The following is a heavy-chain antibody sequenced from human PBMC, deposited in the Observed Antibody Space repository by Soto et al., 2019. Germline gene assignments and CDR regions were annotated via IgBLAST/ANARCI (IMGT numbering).Heavy chain of an antibody. CDR2: INSGGST. V-gene: IGHV3-66*01. CDR1: GFDASVNY. J-gene: IGHJ6*02. CDR3: VRENYYYGMDV. Sequence: EVQLVESGGTLVQPGGSLRLSCAASGFDASVNYMTWVRQAPGKGLEWVSAINSGGSTFYADSVKGRFTISRDNSKTTLYLQKNSLRVEDTAMYYCVRENYYYGMDVWGQGTAVTVSS.